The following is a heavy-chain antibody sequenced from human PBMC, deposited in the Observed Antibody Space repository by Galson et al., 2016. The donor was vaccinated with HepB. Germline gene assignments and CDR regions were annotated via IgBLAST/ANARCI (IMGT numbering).Heavy chain of an antibody. J-gene: IGHJ5*02. CDR1: GGSISSGGYY. CDR2: IYYSGST. D-gene: IGHD2/OR15-2a*01. V-gene: IGHV4-31*03. CDR3: AREDFTWLREYRWFDP. Sequence: TLSLTCTVSGGSISSGGYYWSWIRQHPGKGLEWIGHIYYSGSTYYNPSLKSRVTMSLDTSKNQFSLKLSSVTVADTAMYYCAREDFTWLREYRWFDPWGQGTLVTVSS.